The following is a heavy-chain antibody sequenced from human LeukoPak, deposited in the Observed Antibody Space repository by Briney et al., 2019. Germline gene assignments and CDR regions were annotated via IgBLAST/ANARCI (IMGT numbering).Heavy chain of an antibody. D-gene: IGHD2-2*01. J-gene: IGHJ6*04. Sequence: ASVKVSCKASGYTFTSYGISWVRQAPGQGLEWMGWISAYNGNTNYAQKLQGRVTMTTDTSTSTAYMGLRSLRSDDTAVYYCARGYCSSTSCYWVDVWGKGTTVTVSS. CDR3: ARGYCSSTSCYWVDV. CDR2: ISAYNGNT. V-gene: IGHV1-18*01. CDR1: GYTFTSYG.